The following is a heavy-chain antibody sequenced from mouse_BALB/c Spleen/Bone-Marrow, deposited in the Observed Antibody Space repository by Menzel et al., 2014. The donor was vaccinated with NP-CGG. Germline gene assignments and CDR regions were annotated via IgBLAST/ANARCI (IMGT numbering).Heavy chain of an antibody. CDR3: ARNANWLFTY. J-gene: IGHJ3*01. V-gene: IGHV1-54*01. CDR1: GYAFTTYL. Sequence: VQRVESGAELVRPGTSVKVSCKASGYAFTTYLIEWVKPRPGQGLEWIGVINPGSGDTHYNEKFKDKATLTADKSSSTAYMQLSSLTSDDSAVYFCARNANWLFTYWGQGTLVTVSA. D-gene: IGHD4-1*01. CDR2: INPGSGDT.